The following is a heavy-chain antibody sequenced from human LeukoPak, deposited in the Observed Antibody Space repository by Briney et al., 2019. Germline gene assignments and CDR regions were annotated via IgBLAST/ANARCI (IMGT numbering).Heavy chain of an antibody. Sequence: GGSLRLSCSASGFAFRSYAMHWVRQAPGKGLEYVSGISSNGGSTNYADSVKGRFTISRDNSKNTLYLQMSSLRPADTAVYYCVLMNEIVVVPGAHDDFEIWGQGTMVTVSS. D-gene: IGHD2-2*01. J-gene: IGHJ3*02. CDR3: VLMNEIVVVPGAHDDFEI. CDR1: GFAFRSYA. V-gene: IGHV3-64D*06. CDR2: ISSNGGST.